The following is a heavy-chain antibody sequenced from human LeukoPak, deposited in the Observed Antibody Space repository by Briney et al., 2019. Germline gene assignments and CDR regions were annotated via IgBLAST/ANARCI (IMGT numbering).Heavy chain of an antibody. V-gene: IGHV3-74*01. CDR1: GLAFSAYK. J-gene: IGHJ3*02. Sequence: PGGSLRLSCAASGLAFSAYKMHWVRQAPRKGLVWVSRISTDGYTTDYADFVQGRFTASRDNTKNTWSLEMNSLRAEDTAVYYCARVKRDYDFWSGPDAFDIWGQGTMVTVSS. D-gene: IGHD3-3*01. CDR2: ISTDGYTT. CDR3: ARVKRDYDFWSGPDAFDI.